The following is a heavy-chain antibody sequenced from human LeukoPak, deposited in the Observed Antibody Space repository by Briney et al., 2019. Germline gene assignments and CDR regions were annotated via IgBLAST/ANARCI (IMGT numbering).Heavy chain of an antibody. D-gene: IGHD2-2*01. J-gene: IGHJ5*02. CDR3: ARDGRTIVVVPAASFDP. CDR2: MNPNSGNT. Sequence: ASVKVSCKASGYTFTSYDINWVRQATGQGLEWMGWMNPNSGNTGYAQKFQGRVTMTRNTSISTAYMELRSLRSDDTAVYYCARDGRTIVVVPAASFDPWGQGTLVTVSS. V-gene: IGHV1-8*01. CDR1: GYTFTSYD.